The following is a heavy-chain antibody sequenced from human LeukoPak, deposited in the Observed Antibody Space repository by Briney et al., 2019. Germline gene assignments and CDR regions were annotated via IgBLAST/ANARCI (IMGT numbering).Heavy chain of an antibody. CDR2: TYSRSKRYH. CDR1: GDSVSSNSAA. D-gene: IGHD2-15*01. CDR3: AREYSASFDY. V-gene: IGHV6-1*01. Sequence: SQTLSLSCVISGDSVSSNSAAWNWIRQSPSRGLEWLGRTYSRSKRYHDYAVSVQGRVTINPDTSKNQFSLQLNSVTPEDTAVYYCAREYSASFDYWGQGILVTVSS. J-gene: IGHJ4*02.